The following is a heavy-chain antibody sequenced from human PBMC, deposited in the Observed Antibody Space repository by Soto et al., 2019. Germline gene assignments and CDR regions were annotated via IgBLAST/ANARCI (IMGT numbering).Heavy chain of an antibody. J-gene: IGHJ4*02. V-gene: IGHV4-59*01. CDR2: IYYSGST. CDR3: AREKRGYSYAYFDY. Sequence: PSETLSLTCTVSGDSISSDYWSWIRQPPGKGLEWIGYIYYSGSTNYNPSLKSRVTISVDMSKNQFSLKLSSVTAADTAVYYCAREKRGYSYAYFDYWGQGTLVTVSS. D-gene: IGHD5-18*01. CDR1: GDSISSDY.